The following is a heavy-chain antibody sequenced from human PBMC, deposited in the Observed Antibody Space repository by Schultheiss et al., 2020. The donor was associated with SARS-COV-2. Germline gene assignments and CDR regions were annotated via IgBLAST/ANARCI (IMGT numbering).Heavy chain of an antibody. J-gene: IGHJ3*02. CDR2: ISGSGSTK. CDR1: GFTFSNYE. Sequence: GESLKISCAASGFTFSNYEMNWVRQAPGRGLEWVSYISGSGSTKYYADSVKGRFTISRDNAKNSLYLQMNSLRAEDTAVYYCARPYSSGWYWDAFDIWGQGTMVTVSS. V-gene: IGHV3-48*03. CDR3: ARPYSSGWYWDAFDI. D-gene: IGHD6-19*01.